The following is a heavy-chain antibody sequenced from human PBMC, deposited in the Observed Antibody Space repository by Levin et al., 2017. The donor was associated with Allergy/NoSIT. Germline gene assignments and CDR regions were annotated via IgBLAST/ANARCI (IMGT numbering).Heavy chain of an antibody. Sequence: SETLSLTCAVYGGSFSGYYWSWIRQPPGKGLEWIGEINHSGSTNYNPSLKSRVTISVDTSKNQFSLKLSSVTAADTAVYYCAREYYLVHYYYYMDVWGKGTTVTVSS. V-gene: IGHV4-34*01. CDR2: INHSGST. CDR3: AREYYLVHYYYYMDV. CDR1: GGSFSGYY. D-gene: IGHD3-10*01. J-gene: IGHJ6*03.